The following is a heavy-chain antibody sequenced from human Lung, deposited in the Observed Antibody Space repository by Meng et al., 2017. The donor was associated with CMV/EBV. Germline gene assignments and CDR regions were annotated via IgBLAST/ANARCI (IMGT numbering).Heavy chain of an antibody. Sequence: LXCAVYGGSFSGYYWSWIRQPPGKGLEWIGEINHSGSTNYDPSLESRVTISGDTSKNHFSLMLSSMTAADTAVYYCARGRSNWNDYPFVYWGQGKXVTVSS. D-gene: IGHD1-1*01. CDR1: GGSFSGYY. V-gene: IGHV4-34*01. CDR2: INHSGST. CDR3: ARGRSNWNDYPFVY. J-gene: IGHJ4*02.